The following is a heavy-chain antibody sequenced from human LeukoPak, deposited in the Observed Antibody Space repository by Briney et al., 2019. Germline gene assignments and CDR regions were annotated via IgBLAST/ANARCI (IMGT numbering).Heavy chain of an antibody. CDR3: ARGLGRTAMVTRGGVRFDY. CDR2: ISGYNGNT. Sequence: ASVKVSCKASGYTFTSYGISWVRQAPGQGLEWMGWISGYNGNTGYAQKFQGRVAMTRNTSITTAYMELSSLRSEDTAVYYCARGLGRTAMVTRGGVRFDYWGQGTLVTVSS. J-gene: IGHJ4*02. CDR1: GYTFTSYG. D-gene: IGHD5-18*01. V-gene: IGHV1-8*01.